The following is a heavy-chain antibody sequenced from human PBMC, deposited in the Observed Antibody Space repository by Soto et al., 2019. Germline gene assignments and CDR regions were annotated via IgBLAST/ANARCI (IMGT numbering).Heavy chain of an antibody. CDR2: IYYSGST. Sequence: SDTLSLTCTVSGGSISSGGYYWSWIRQHPGKGLEWIGYIYYSGSTYYNPSLKSRVTISVDTSKNQFSLKLSSVTAADTAVYYCARDGRRNAFDIWGQGTMVTVSS. D-gene: IGHD1-1*01. CDR1: GGSISSGGYY. V-gene: IGHV4-31*03. CDR3: ARDGRRNAFDI. J-gene: IGHJ3*02.